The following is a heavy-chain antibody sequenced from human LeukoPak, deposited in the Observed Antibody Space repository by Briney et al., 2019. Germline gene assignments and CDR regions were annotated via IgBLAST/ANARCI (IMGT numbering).Heavy chain of an antibody. V-gene: IGHV4-59*01. CDR3: ARDFGYSSGWANWFDP. CDR2: IYYSGST. J-gene: IGHJ5*02. D-gene: IGHD6-19*01. CDR1: GGSISSYY. Sequence: SETLSLTCTVSGGSISSYYWSWIRQPPGKGLEWIGYIYYSGSTNYNPSLKSRVTISVDTSKNQFPLKLSSVTAADTAVYYCARDFGYSSGWANWFDPWGQGTLVTVSS.